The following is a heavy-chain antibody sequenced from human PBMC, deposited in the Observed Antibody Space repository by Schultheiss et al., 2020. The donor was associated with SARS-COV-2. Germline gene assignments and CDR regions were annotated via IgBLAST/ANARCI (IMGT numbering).Heavy chain of an antibody. Sequence: GESLKISCAASGFTFSSYEMNWVRQAPGKGLEWVSYISSSGSTIYYADSVKGRFTISRDNAKNSLYLQMNSLRAEDTAVYYCARMIVVGYYYYYYMDVWGKGTTVTVSS. D-gene: IGHD3-22*01. J-gene: IGHJ6*03. CDR3: ARMIVVGYYYYYYMDV. CDR2: ISSSGSTI. CDR1: GFTFSSYE. V-gene: IGHV3-48*03.